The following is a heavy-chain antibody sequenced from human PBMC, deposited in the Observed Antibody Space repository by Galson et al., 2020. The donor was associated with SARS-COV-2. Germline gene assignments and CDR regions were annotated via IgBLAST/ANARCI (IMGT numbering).Heavy chain of an antibody. CDR3: ARVRGRFSHSYYFDY. D-gene: IGHD3-3*01. CDR2: IYHSGST. Sequence: SETLSLTCAVSGGSISSGGYSWSWIRQPPGKGLEWIGYIYHSGSTYYNPSLKSRVTISVDRSKNQFSLKLSSVTAADTAVYYCARVRGRFSHSYYFDYWGQGTLVTVSS. J-gene: IGHJ4*02. V-gene: IGHV4-30-2*01. CDR1: GGSISSGGYS.